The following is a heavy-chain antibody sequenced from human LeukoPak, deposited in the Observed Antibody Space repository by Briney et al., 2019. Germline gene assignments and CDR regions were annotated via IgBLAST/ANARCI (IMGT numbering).Heavy chain of an antibody. J-gene: IGHJ3*02. CDR3: AGDNIVVVPSYCAFDI. V-gene: IGHV1-69*01. D-gene: IGHD2-2*01. CDR1: GGTFSSYA. Sequence: SVTVSCKASGGTFSSYAISWVRQAPGQGLEWMGGIIPIFGTANYAQKFQGRVTITADESTSTAYMELSSLRSEDTAVYYCAGDNIVVVPSYCAFDIWGQGTMVTVSS. CDR2: IIPIFGTA.